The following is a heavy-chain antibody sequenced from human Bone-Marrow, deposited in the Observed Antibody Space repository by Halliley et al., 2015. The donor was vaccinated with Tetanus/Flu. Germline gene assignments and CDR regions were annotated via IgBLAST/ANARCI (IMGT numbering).Heavy chain of an antibody. Sequence: TLSLTCSVSGGSISSGDYSWSWIRQHPEKGLEWIGYIFYSGNTYYNPSLKTRVTLSIDTSKNQFSLRLSSVTAADTAVYFCARGPIFTGGNCSPDWFGPWGQGTLVTVSS. CDR1: GGSISSGDYS. V-gene: IGHV4-31*03. CDR2: IFYSGNT. D-gene: IGHD2-15*01. CDR3: ARGPIFTGGNCSPDWFGP. J-gene: IGHJ5*02.